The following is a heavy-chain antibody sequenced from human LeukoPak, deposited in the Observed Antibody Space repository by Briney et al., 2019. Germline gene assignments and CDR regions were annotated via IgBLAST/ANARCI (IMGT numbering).Heavy chain of an antibody. V-gene: IGHV4-61*02. CDR2: IYTSGST. CDR3: ARGNYYDSSGRLGGFDY. J-gene: IGHJ4*02. D-gene: IGHD3-22*01. CDR1: GYSISSGYY. Sequence: SETLSLTCTVSGYSISSGYYWSWIRQPAGKGLEWIGRIYTSGSTNYNPSLKSRVTISVDTSKNQFSLKLSSVTAADTAVYYCARGNYYDSSGRLGGFDYWGQGTLVTVSS.